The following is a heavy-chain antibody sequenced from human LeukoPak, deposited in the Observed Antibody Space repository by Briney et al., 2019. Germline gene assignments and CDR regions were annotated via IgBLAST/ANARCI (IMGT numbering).Heavy chain of an antibody. J-gene: IGHJ4*02. CDR2: IYWNGGST. Sequence: GGSLRLSCAASGFSFDDDDMSWVRQVSGKGLEWVSGIYWNGGSTGYADSVKGRFTISRDNAKNSLYLQMNSLRAEDTALYYCARDGRGGSSSRWGQGTLVTVSS. V-gene: IGHV3-20*04. CDR3: ARDGRGGSSSR. D-gene: IGHD6-6*01. CDR1: GFSFDDDD.